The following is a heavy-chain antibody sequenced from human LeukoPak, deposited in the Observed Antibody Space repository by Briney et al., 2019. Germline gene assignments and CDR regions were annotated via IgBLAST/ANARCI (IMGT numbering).Heavy chain of an antibody. V-gene: IGHV1-69*10. J-gene: IGHJ6*02. D-gene: IGHD2-15*01. Sequence: GASVKVSCKASGGTFRSYAFTWVRQAPGQGLEWMGGIIPVLGIANYAQKFQGRVTITADESTSTAYMELSSLISEDTAVYYCAAPQSRISSYYYVMDVWGQGTTVTVSS. CDR3: AAPQSRISSYYYVMDV. CDR2: IIPVLGIA. CDR1: GGTFRSYA.